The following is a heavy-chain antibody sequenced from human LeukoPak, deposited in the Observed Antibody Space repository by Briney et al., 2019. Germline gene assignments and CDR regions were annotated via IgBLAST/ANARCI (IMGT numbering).Heavy chain of an antibody. D-gene: IGHD2-2*01. V-gene: IGHV3-9*01. CDR3: AKEGQLPY. J-gene: IGHJ4*02. CDR1: GGSISSYY. CDR2: ISWNSGSI. Sequence: LSLTCTVSGGSISSYYWSWIRQPPGKGLEWVSGISWNSGSIGYADSVKGRFTISRDNAKNSLYLQMNSLRAEDTALYYCAKEGQLPYWGQGTLVTVSS.